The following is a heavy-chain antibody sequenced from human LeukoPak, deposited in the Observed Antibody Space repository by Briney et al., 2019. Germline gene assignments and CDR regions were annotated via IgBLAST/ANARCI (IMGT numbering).Heavy chain of an antibody. V-gene: IGHV3-7*01. Sequence: GGSLRLSCAASGIIITSYWMSWVRQTPGKGLEWVANIKQDGNEENYVDSVKGRFTIFRDNARNSLYLQMNSLRAEDTAVYYCASHSYGYNHWGQGTLVIVSS. CDR1: GIIITSYW. J-gene: IGHJ5*02. CDR3: ASHSYGYNH. CDR2: IKQDGNEE. D-gene: IGHD3-16*01.